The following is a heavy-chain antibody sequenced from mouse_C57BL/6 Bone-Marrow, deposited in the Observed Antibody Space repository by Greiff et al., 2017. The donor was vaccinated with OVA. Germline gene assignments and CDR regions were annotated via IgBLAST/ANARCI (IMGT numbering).Heavy chain of an antibody. D-gene: IGHD2-2*01. CDR3: ARSERLRDYFDY. CDR2: IYPGSGNI. J-gene: IGHJ2*01. V-gene: IGHV1-76*01. Sequence: QVQLKESGAELVRPGASVKLSCKASGYTFTDYYISWVKQRPGQGLEWIARIYPGSGNIYYNEKFKGKAKLTAEKSSSTSYLQLSSLTSDDSAVYFGARSERLRDYFDYWGQGTTLTVSS. CDR1: GYTFTDYY.